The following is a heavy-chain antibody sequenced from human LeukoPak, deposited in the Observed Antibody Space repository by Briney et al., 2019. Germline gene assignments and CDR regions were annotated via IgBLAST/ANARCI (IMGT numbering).Heavy chain of an antibody. CDR1: GFTFSTYW. CDR2: ISGSGGST. V-gene: IGHV3-23*01. CDR3: AKDVLLLWFGELLWEDY. Sequence: GGSLRLSCAASGFTFSTYWMSWVRQAPGKGLEWVSAISGSGGSTYHADSVKGRFTISRDNSKNTLYLQMNSLRAEDTAVYYCAKDVLLLWFGELLWEDYWGQGTLVTVSS. D-gene: IGHD3-10*01. J-gene: IGHJ4*02.